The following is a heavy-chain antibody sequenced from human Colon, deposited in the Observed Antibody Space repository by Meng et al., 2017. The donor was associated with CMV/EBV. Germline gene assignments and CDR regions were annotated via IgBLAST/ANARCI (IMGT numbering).Heavy chain of an antibody. V-gene: IGHV3-30-3*01. CDR2: ISKDGTSI. CDR1: RFAFSFYA. Sequence: GGSLRLSCAASRFAFSFYARHWVRQAPGKGLEWVAAISKDGTSIYYAESVKGRFTISRDNSKNTLFLQMNSLRPEDTAIYYCARDRRDIVVVPAVNYYYYGMDVWGQGTTVTVSS. CDR3: ARDRRDIVVVPAVNYYYYGMDV. D-gene: IGHD2-2*01. J-gene: IGHJ6*02.